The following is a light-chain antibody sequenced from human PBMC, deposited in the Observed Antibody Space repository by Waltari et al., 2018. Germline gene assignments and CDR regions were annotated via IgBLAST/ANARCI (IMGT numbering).Light chain of an antibody. J-gene: IGKJ2*01. CDR2: AAS. V-gene: IGKV1-39*01. CDR1: QSIDTY. Sequence: DIQMTQSPSSLSASVGDRVTITCQASQSIDTYLSWFQQKPGEAPKLLIYAASSLHSGVPSRFSGSGSGTDFSLTISSLQPEDFATYYCQQSYSTLYTFGQGTKLEI. CDR3: QQSYSTLYT.